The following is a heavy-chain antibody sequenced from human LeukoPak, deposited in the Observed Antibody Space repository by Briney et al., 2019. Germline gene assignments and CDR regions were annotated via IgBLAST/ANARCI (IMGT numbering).Heavy chain of an antibody. CDR3: ARGRLPADGKYYFDY. J-gene: IGHJ4*02. CDR2: IYTRGIT. Sequence: PSETLSLTCTVSRGSISNFYWSWIRQPAGKGLEWIGHIYTRGITNYNPSLKSRVTMSVDTSKNQFSLRLSSVTAADTAVYYCARGRLPADGKYYFDYWGQGTLVTVSS. CDR1: RGSISNFY. V-gene: IGHV4-4*07. D-gene: IGHD6-13*01.